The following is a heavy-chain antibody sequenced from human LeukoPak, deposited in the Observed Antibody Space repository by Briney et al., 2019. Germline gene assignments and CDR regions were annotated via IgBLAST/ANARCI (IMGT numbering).Heavy chain of an antibody. V-gene: IGHV4-38-2*02. CDR1: GYSISNGYY. D-gene: IGHD3-22*01. CDR3: ARDGDTYYYDNSGYYYEY. J-gene: IGHJ4*02. Sequence: PSETLSLTCAVSGYSISNGYYWGWIRQPPGKGLEWIGSIYHIGSPYYNPSLKNRATISVDTSKNQFSLKLSSVTAADTAVYYCARDGDTYYYDNSGYYYEYWGQGTLVTVSS. CDR2: IYHIGSP.